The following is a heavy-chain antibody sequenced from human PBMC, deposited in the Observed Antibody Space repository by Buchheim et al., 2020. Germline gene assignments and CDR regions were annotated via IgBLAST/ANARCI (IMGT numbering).Heavy chain of an antibody. V-gene: IGHV4-34*01. Sequence: QVQLQQRGAGLLKPSETLSLTCAVYGGSFSGYYWSWIRQPPGKGLEWIGEINHSGSTNYNPSLKSRVTISVDPSKNQLSLRLRSVTAADTAVYYCTRRRLGETITGWGQGTL. D-gene: IGHD1-14*01. CDR2: INHSGST. CDR3: TRRRLGETITG. CDR1: GGSFSGYY. J-gene: IGHJ4*02.